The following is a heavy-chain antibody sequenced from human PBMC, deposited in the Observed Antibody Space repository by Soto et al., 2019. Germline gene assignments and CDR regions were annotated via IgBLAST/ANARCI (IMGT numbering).Heavy chain of an antibody. CDR3: TTDSYSTIIIVRFDY. Sequence: GGSLRLSCAASGFTFSNAWINWVRQAPGKGLEWVGRIKSKTDGGTTDYAEPVKGRFAISRDDSNNMVYLQMSSLKIEDTAVYYCTTDSYSTIIIVRFDYWGHGTLVTVSS. V-gene: IGHV3-15*07. J-gene: IGHJ4*01. D-gene: IGHD3-22*01. CDR1: GFTFSNAW. CDR2: IKSKTDGGTT.